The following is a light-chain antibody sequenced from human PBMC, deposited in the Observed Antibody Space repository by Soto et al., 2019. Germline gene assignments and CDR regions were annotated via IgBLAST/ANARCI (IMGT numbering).Light chain of an antibody. Sequence: QSALTQPASVSGSPGQSITISCTGTSSDVGSYNLVSWYQQHPGKAPKLMIFEGTKRPSGVSNRFSGSKSGNTASLTISGLQAEDEADYYCCSYVGSSIYVFGTGTKLTVL. V-gene: IGLV2-23*01. J-gene: IGLJ1*01. CDR3: CSYVGSSIYV. CDR1: SSDVGSYNL. CDR2: EGT.